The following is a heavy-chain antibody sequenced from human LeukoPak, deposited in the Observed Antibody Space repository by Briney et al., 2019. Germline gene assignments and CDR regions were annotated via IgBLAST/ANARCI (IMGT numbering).Heavy chain of an antibody. J-gene: IGHJ5*02. CDR1: GYSFTNYW. CDR3: ARHSNYITMIVT. V-gene: IGHV5-51*01. D-gene: IGHD3-22*01. Sequence: KHGESLKISCTGSGYSFTNYWIGWGRQMPGQGLEWVGTIYPGDSDTRYSPSFQGQVTISADKSISTAYLQWSSLKASDTAMYYCARHSNYITMIVTWGQGTLVTVSS. CDR2: IYPGDSDT.